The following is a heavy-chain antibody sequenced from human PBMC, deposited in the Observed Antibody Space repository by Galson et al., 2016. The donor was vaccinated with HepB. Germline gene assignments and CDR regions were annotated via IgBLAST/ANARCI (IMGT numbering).Heavy chain of an antibody. CDR3: ARRVVPAALGY. CDR1: SDSLTNSNYY. J-gene: IGHJ4*02. D-gene: IGHD2-2*01. CDR2: VYHTGST. V-gene: IGHV4-39*01. Sequence: SETLSLTCAVSSDSLTNSNYYWTWVRQPPGKGLEWIGSVYHTGSTYYNPSLRSRVSISVDTSKQQFSLQLLSVTAADTAVYYCARRVVPAALGYWGQGSLVTVSS.